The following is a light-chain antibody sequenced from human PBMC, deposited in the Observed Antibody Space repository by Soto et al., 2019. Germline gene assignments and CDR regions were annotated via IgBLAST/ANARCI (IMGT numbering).Light chain of an antibody. V-gene: IGLV2-11*01. J-gene: IGLJ1*01. CDR3: CSYAGSYTHV. Sequence: QSVLTQPRSVSGCPGESVTFSCTGTSSDVGAYIYVSWYQQHPGKAPKLIIYGVIKRPSGVPDRFSGSKSGNTASLTISGLQAEDEADYYCCSYAGSYTHVVGTGTKV. CDR1: SSDVGAYIY. CDR2: GVI.